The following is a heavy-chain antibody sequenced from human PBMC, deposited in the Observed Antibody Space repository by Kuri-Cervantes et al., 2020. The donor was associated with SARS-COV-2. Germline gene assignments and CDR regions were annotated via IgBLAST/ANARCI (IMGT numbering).Heavy chain of an antibody. CDR1: GGSISSYY. CDR3: ASCRIVATTTGAFDI. V-gene: IGHV4-59*08. D-gene: IGHD5-12*01. Sequence: SETLSLTCTVPGGSISSYYWSWIRQPPGKGLEWIGSIYHSGSTYYNPSLKSRVTISVDTSKNQFSLKLSSVTAADTAVYYCASCRIVATTTGAFDIWGQGTMVTVSS. CDR2: IYHSGST. J-gene: IGHJ3*02.